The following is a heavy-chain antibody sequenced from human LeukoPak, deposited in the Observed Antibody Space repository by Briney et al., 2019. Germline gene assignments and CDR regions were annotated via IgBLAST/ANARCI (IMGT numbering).Heavy chain of an antibody. V-gene: IGHV4-30-4*01. J-gene: IGHJ6*02. D-gene: IGHD3-3*01. CDR2: IYYSGST. CDR1: GGSISSGDYY. CDR3: ARGQALEWLLSEPYYYYGMDV. Sequence: SQTLSLTCTVSGGSISSGDYYWSWIRQPPGKGLEWIGYIYYSGSTYYNPSLKSRVTISVDTSKNQFSLKLSSVTAADTAVYYCARGQALEWLLSEPYYYYGMDVWGQGTTVTVSS.